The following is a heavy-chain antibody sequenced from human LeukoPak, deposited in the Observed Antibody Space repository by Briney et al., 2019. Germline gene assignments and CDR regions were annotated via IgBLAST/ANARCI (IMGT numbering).Heavy chain of an antibody. D-gene: IGHD6-19*01. CDR3: ARDGIAVALYNFDY. J-gene: IGHJ4*02. CDR2: ITGSGDRT. CDR1: GFTFTNHG. V-gene: IGHV3-23*01. Sequence: GGSLRLSCAASGFTFTNHGMSWVRQALGKGLEWVSAITGSGDRTYYADSVKGRFTISRDNSKNTLYLQMNSLRAEDTAVYYCARDGIAVALYNFDYWGQGTLVTVSS.